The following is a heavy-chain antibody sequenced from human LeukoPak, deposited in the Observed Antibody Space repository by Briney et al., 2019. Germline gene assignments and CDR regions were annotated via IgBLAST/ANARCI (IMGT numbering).Heavy chain of an antibody. CDR3: ARGAEYYYDSSGYGVY. D-gene: IGHD3-22*01. CDR1: GYTFTGYY. Sequence: ASVKVSCKASGYTFTGYYMHWVRQAPGQGLEWMGRINPNSGGTNYAQKFQGRVTMTRDTSISTAYMELSRLRSDDTAVYYRARGAEYYYDSSGYGVYWGQGTLVTVSS. J-gene: IGHJ4*02. CDR2: INPNSGGT. V-gene: IGHV1-2*06.